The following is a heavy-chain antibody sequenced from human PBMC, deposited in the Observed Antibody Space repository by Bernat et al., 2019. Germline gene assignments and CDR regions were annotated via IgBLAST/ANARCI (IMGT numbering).Heavy chain of an antibody. Sequence: EVQLVESGGGVVQPGRSLRLSCVASGFTFSGSAMHWVRQASGKGLEWVGRIRSKANSYATAYAASVKGRFTISRDDSKNTAYLQMNSLKTEDTAVYYCTRHEATRDYWGQGTLVTVSS. J-gene: IGHJ4*02. CDR3: TRHEATRDY. V-gene: IGHV3-73*01. CDR1: GFTFSGSA. CDR2: IRSKANSYAT.